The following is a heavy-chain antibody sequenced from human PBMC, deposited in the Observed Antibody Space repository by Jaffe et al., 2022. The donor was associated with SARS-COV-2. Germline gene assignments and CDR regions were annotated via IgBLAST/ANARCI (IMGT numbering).Heavy chain of an antibody. J-gene: IGHJ6*02. CDR2: IWYDGSNK. CDR3: ARVSVAGTPLRGMDV. V-gene: IGHV3-33*01. CDR1: GFTFSSYG. Sequence: QVQLVESGGGVVQPGRSLRLSCAASGFTFSSYGMHWVRQAPGKGLEWVAVIWYDGSNKYYADSVKGRFTISRDNSKNTLYLQMNSLRAEDTAVYYCARVSVAGTPLRGMDVWGQGTTVTVSS. D-gene: IGHD6-19*01.